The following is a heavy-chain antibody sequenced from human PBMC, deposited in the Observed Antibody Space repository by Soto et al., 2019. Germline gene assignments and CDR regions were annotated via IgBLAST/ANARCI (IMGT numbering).Heavy chain of an antibody. CDR1: GVSISTYY. D-gene: IGHD2-15*01. CDR3: AKYRGYCSGGSCPGDGFDY. CDR2: IYHSRST. J-gene: IGHJ4*02. V-gene: IGHV4-59*08. Sequence: SETLSLTCTVSGVSISTYYWSWIRQPPGKGLEWIGYIYHSRSTNYNPSLKSRVTISVDTSKNQFSLKLDSVTAADTAVYYCAKYRGYCSGGSCPGDGFDYWGQGSLVTVSS.